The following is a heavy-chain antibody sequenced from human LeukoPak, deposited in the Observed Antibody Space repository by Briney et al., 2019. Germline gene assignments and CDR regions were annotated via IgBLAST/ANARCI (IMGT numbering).Heavy chain of an antibody. D-gene: IGHD3-22*01. V-gene: IGHV1-2*04. CDR3: ARAKYYYGSSGYYWDY. Sequence: ASVKVSCKASGYTFTGYYMHWVRQAPGQGLEWMGWINPNSGGTNYAQKFQGWVTMTRDTSISTAYMELSRLRSDDTAVYYCARAKYYYGSSGYYWDYWGQGTLVTVSS. CDR1: GYTFTGYY. J-gene: IGHJ4*02. CDR2: INPNSGGT.